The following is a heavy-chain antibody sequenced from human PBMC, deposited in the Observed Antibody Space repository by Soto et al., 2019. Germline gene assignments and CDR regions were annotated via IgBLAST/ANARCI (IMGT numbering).Heavy chain of an antibody. Sequence: GESLKISCKGSGYSFTSYWIGWVRQMPGKGLEWMGIIYPGDSDTRYSPSFQGQVTISADKSISTAYLQWSSLKASDTAMYYCARFHKEDIVVVVAANFADYWGQGTLVTVSS. V-gene: IGHV5-51*01. CDR1: GYSFTSYW. D-gene: IGHD2-15*01. J-gene: IGHJ4*02. CDR2: IYPGDSDT. CDR3: ARFHKEDIVVVVAANFADY.